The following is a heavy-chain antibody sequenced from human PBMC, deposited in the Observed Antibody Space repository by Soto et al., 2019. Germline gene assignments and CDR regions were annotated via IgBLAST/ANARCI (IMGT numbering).Heavy chain of an antibody. D-gene: IGHD5-12*01. CDR1: GYTFTSYY. CDR3: AGGTSGYDWGHDAFDI. CDR2: INPSGGST. Sequence: QVQLVQSGAEVKKPGASVKVSCKASGYTFTSYYMHWVRQAPGQGLEWMGIINPSGGSTSYAQKFQGRVTMTRDTSTSTVYMELSRLRSENTAVYYCAGGTSGYDWGHDAFDIWGQGTMVTVSS. J-gene: IGHJ3*02. V-gene: IGHV1-46*03.